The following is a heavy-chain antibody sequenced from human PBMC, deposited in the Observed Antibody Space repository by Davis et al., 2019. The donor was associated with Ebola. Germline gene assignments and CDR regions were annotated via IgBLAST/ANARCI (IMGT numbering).Heavy chain of an antibody. J-gene: IGHJ4*02. V-gene: IGHV3-30-3*02. Sequence: GGSLRLSCAASGFSFGAYAMHWVRQAPGKGPEWVAVISYDGGAQYYADSVKGRFTISRDNSENTLLLQMNSLRSDDTAVYYCAKNFGETNNADNWGQGTLVTVSS. D-gene: IGHD3-10*01. CDR1: GFSFGAYA. CDR3: AKNFGETNNADN. CDR2: ISYDGGAQ.